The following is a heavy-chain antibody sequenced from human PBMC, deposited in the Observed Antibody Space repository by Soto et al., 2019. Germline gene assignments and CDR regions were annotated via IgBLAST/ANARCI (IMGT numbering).Heavy chain of an antibody. D-gene: IGHD6-13*01. J-gene: IGHJ4*02. Sequence: PSETLSLTCTVSGGSISSYYWSWIRQPAGKGMEWIGRIHTTDGTKYNPSLKRRVTMSIDTSNNQFSLKLSSLTAAATAVYYFARALSSAAGLYFDFWRQGTLVTVSS. CDR2: IHTTDGT. CDR1: GGSISSYY. V-gene: IGHV4-4*07. CDR3: ARALSSAAGLYFDF.